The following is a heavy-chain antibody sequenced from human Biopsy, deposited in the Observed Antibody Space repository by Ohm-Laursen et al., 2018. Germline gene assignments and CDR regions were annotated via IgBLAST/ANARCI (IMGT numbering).Heavy chain of an antibody. Sequence: SLRLSCAASGFSFDDFAMHWVRQSPGKGLEWVAGIDWNSRNINYGDSVKGRFSVSRDNAKNSLYLQMNSLRGEDTALYYCVKDTNWNYVWDRPGATKGMDVWGQGILVTVSS. D-gene: IGHD1-7*01. CDR3: VKDTNWNYVWDRPGATKGMDV. V-gene: IGHV3-9*01. J-gene: IGHJ4*02. CDR1: GFSFDDFA. CDR2: IDWNSRNI.